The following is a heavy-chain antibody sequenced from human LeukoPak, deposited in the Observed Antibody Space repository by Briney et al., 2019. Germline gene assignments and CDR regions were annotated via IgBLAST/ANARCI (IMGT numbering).Heavy chain of an antibody. Sequence: SETLSLTCAVYGGSFSGYYWSWIRQPPGKGLEWIGEINHSGSTNYNPSLKNRVTISVDTSKNQYSLKLSSVTAADTAVYYCARCPFGEDSSSLQTGDYWGQGTLVTVSS. V-gene: IGHV4-34*01. CDR3: ARCPFGEDSSSLQTGDY. J-gene: IGHJ4*02. CDR2: INHSGST. CDR1: GGSFSGYY. D-gene: IGHD6-13*01.